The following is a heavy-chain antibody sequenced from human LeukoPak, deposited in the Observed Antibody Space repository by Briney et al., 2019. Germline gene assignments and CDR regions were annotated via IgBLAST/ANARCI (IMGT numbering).Heavy chain of an antibody. CDR3: AKDHVGIAMIVVVLDS. CDR1: GGTFSSYA. V-gene: IGHV1-69*04. J-gene: IGHJ4*02. D-gene: IGHD3-22*01. Sequence: GASVKVSCKASGGTFSSYAISWVRQAPGQGLEWMGRIIPILGIANYAQKFQGRVTITADKSTSTAYMELSSLRSEDTAIYYCAKDHVGIAMIVVVLDSWGQGTLVTVSS. CDR2: IIPILGIA.